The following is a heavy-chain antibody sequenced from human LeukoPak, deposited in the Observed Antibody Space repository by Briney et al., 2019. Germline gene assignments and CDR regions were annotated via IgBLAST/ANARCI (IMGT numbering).Heavy chain of an antibody. J-gene: IGHJ4*02. Sequence: GESLKISCKGSGYRFTSYWIGWVRQMPGKGLEWMGIIYPVDSDTRYSPSFQGQVTMSADKSISTAYLQWSSLKISDTAIYYCARGLYSYSTSSPTSLWGQGTLVTVSS. D-gene: IGHD2/OR15-2a*01. V-gene: IGHV5-51*01. CDR2: IYPVDSDT. CDR3: ARGLYSYSTSSPTSL. CDR1: GYRFTSYW.